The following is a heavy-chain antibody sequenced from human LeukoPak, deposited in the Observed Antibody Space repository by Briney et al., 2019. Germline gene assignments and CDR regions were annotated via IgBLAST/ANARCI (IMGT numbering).Heavy chain of an antibody. D-gene: IGHD5-12*01. CDR2: VNYSGST. CDR1: GGSFSAYY. Sequence: PSETLSLTCAVNGGSFSAYYWSWIRQPPGKGLEWIGEVNYSGSTNYNPSLKTRVTISVDSSKNQFSLRLSSLTAADTAVYYCARGRLRGRSGGTFDYWGQGTLVTVSS. CDR3: ARGRLRGRSGGTFDY. J-gene: IGHJ4*02. V-gene: IGHV4-34*01.